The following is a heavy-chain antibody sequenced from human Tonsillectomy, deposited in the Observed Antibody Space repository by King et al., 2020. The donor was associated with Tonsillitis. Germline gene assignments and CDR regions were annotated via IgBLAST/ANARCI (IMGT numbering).Heavy chain of an antibody. CDR1: GFTFSSYW. CDR2: IDQDGSEQ. Sequence: EVQLVESGGGLVQPGGSLRLSCAASGFTFSSYWMNWVRQAPGKGLEWVANIDQDGSEQYYVDFVNGRFTISRDNAKNSLYLQMNSLRAEDTAVYYCAREDFIGVGGIAIWGQGTMVTVSS. CDR3: AREDFIGVGGIAI. V-gene: IGHV3-7*03. D-gene: IGHD1-26*01. J-gene: IGHJ3*02.